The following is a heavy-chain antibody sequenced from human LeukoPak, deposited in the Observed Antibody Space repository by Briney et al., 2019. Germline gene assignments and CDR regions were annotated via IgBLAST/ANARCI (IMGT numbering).Heavy chain of an antibody. CDR2: TYYRSKWYN. J-gene: IGHJ4*02. Sequence: SQTLSLTCAISGDSVSSNSAAWNWIRQSPSRGLEWLGRTYYRSKWYNDYAVSVKSRITINPDTYKNQFSLQLNSVTPEDTAVYCCARTYCGGDCYQYYFDYWGQGTLVTVSS. D-gene: IGHD2-21*02. CDR1: GDSVSSNSAA. CDR3: ARTYCGGDCYQYYFDY. V-gene: IGHV6-1*01.